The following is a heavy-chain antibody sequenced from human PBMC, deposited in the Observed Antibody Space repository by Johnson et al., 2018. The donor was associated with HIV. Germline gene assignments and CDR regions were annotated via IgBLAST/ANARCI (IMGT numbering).Heavy chain of an antibody. D-gene: IGHD3-10*01. Sequence: VQLVESGGGVVQPGGSLRLSCAASGFTFSNYDMYWVRQATGKGLEWVSGIGTAGDTHYADSVKGRFTISRDNSKNTLYLQMNSLRAEDTAVYYCAREGKDAFDIWGQGTMVTVS. J-gene: IGHJ3*02. CDR2: IGTAGDT. V-gene: IGHV3-13*01. CDR1: GFTFSNYD. CDR3: AREGKDAFDI.